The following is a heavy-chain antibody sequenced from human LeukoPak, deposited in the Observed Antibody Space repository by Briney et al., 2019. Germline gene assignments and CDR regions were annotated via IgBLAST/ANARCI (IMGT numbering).Heavy chain of an antibody. CDR3: ARSGIADLFDY. D-gene: IGHD2-21*01. Sequence: SQTLSLTCAISGDSVSSNSAAWSWIRQSPSRGLEWLGRTYYRSKWYNDYAVSVKSRIAINPDTSKNHFSLQLDSVTPEDTAVYYCARSGIADLFDYWGQGTLVTVSS. CDR2: TYYRSKWYN. J-gene: IGHJ4*02. CDR1: GDSVSSNSAA. V-gene: IGHV6-1*01.